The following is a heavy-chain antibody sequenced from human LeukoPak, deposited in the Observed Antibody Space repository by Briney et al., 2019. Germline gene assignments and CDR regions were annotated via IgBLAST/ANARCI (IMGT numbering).Heavy chain of an antibody. CDR2: ISYDGSNK. CDR3: AAELYGGNSDCCNFEI. CDR1: GFTFGSYG. J-gene: IGHJ3*02. Sequence: PGGSLRLSCAASGFTFGSYGMHWVRQAPGKGLEWVAVISYDGSNKYYADSVKGRFTISRDNSKNTLYLQMNSLRAEDTVVYYCAAELYGGNSDCCNFEIWGQGTMVTVSS. D-gene: IGHD4-23*01. V-gene: IGHV3-30*19.